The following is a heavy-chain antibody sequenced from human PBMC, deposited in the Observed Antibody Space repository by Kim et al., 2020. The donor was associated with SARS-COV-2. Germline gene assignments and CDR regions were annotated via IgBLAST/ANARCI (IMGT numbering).Heavy chain of an antibody. D-gene: IGHD5-12*01. CDR3: ARGGRGYGYYYYYGMDV. Sequence: SETLSLTCAVYGGSFSGYYWSWIRQPPGKGLEWIGEINHSGSTNYNPSLKSRVTISVDTSKNQFSLTLSSVTAAATAVYYCARGGRGYGYYYYYGMDVWG. CDR1: GGSFSGYY. J-gene: IGHJ6*01. CDR2: INHSGST. V-gene: IGHV4-34*01.